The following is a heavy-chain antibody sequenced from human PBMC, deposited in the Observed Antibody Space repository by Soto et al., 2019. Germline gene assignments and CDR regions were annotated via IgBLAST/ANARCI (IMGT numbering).Heavy chain of an antibody. Sequence: GGSLRLSCAASGFTFSSYAMSWVRQAPGKGLEWVSAISGSGGSTYYADSVKGRFTISRDNSKNTLYLQMNSLRAEDTAVYYCAKCHRGDYRILHYYMDVWGKGTTVTVSS. D-gene: IGHD4-17*01. J-gene: IGHJ6*03. CDR3: AKCHRGDYRILHYYMDV. CDR2: ISGSGGST. CDR1: GFTFSSYA. V-gene: IGHV3-23*01.